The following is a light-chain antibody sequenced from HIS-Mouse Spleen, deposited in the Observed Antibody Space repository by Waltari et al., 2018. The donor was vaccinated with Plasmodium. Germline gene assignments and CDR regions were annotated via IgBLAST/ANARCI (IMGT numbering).Light chain of an antibody. CDR1: QSVSSSY. V-gene: IGKV3-20*01. Sequence: DIVLTPSPCTLSLSPGERATLSCRASQSVSSSYLAWYQQKPGQAPRLLIYGASSRATGIPDRFSGSGSGTDFTLTISRLEPEDFAVYYCQQYGSSPYTFGQGTKLEIK. J-gene: IGKJ2*01. CDR2: GAS. CDR3: QQYGSSPYT.